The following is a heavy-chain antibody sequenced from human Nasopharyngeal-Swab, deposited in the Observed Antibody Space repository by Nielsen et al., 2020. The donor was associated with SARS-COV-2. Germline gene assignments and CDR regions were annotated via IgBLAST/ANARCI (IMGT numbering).Heavy chain of an antibody. J-gene: IGHJ6*02. Sequence: GESLKISCAASGFTFSSYAMSWVRQAPGKGLEWVSAISGSGGSTYYADSVKGRFTISRDISKNTVFLQMNSLRVEDTSVYYCVRDLTGSYTMDVWGQGTTVTVSS. CDR1: GFTFSSYA. V-gene: IGHV3-23*01. CDR3: VRDLTGSYTMDV. CDR2: ISGSGGST. D-gene: IGHD3-10*01.